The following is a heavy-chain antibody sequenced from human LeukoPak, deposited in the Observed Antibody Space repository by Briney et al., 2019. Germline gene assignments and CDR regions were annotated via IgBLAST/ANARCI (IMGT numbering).Heavy chain of an antibody. CDR3: AKECGRDYDDRAFDI. D-gene: IGHD3-22*01. V-gene: IGHV3-23*01. J-gene: IGHJ3*02. Sequence: TGGSLRLSCAASGFTFSSYPMNWVRQSPERGLEWVSAISGTGGSTSYADSLKGRFTISRDNSKNTLYLQMSSLTAEDTAVYYCAKECGRDYDDRAFDIWGQGTMVTVSS. CDR2: ISGTGGST. CDR1: GFTFSSYP.